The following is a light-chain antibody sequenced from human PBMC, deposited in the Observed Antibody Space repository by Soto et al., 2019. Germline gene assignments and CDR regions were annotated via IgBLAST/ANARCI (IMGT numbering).Light chain of an antibody. CDR1: QGISNY. V-gene: IGKV1-27*01. J-gene: IGKJ1*01. Sequence: DIPRTQSPSSLSASVGDRVTITCRASQGISNYLAWYHQRTGKVPNLLIYAASTLHSGVPSRFSGSGSGTDFTLTISSLQPEDVPTYYCQHYNSYSEAFGQGTRWIT. CDR3: QHYNSYSEA. CDR2: AAS.